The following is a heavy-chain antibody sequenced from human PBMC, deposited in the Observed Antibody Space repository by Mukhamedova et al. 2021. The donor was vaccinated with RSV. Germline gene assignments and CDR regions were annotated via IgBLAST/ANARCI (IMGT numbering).Heavy chain of an antibody. Sequence: GFTFSSYAMHWVRQAPGKGLEWVAVISYDGSNKYYADSVKGRFTISRDNSKNTLYLQMNSLSAEDTAVYYCSREEGSRWYSSWFD. D-gene: IGHD6-13*01. CDR1: GFTFSSYA. V-gene: IGHV3-30*04. CDR2: ISYDGSNK. CDR3: SREEGSRWYSSWFD. J-gene: IGHJ5*02.